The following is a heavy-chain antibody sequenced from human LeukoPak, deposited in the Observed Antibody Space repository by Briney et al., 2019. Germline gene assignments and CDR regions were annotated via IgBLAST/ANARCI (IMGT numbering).Heavy chain of an antibody. CDR2: ISSSSSYI. V-gene: IGHV3-21*01. Sequence: PGGSLRLSCAASGFTFSSYSMNWVRQAPGKGPEWVSSISSSSSYIYYADPVKGRFTISRDNAKNSLYLQMNSLRAEDTAVYYCARDNPWGAFDYWGQGTLVTVSS. J-gene: IGHJ4*02. CDR3: ARDNPWGAFDY. CDR1: GFTFSSYS. D-gene: IGHD1-26*01.